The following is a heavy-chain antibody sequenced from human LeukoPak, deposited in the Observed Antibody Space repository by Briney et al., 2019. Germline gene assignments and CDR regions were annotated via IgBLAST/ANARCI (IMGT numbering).Heavy chain of an antibody. CDR2: MYYSGST. D-gene: IGHD3-22*01. CDR3: ARQGHYYDSSGYYY. Sequence: SGTLSLTCTVSGVSITSISYYWGWIRQPPGKGLEWIGSMYYSGSTYYNASLKSRVTILVDTSKNQLSLKLSSVTAADTAVYYCARQGHYYDSSGYYYWGQGTLVTVSS. CDR1: GVSITSISYY. J-gene: IGHJ4*02. V-gene: IGHV4-39*07.